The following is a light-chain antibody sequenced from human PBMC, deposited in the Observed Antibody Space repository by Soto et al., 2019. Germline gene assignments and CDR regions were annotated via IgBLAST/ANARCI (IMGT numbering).Light chain of an antibody. Sequence: DIQMTQSPSSLSASVGDRVTITCRASQSIYNYLNWYQQEPGKAPQLLIFAASSLQSGVPSRFSGSESGTDFTLTISSLQPEDFATYYCQQSYSTPRTFGQGTKVDIK. J-gene: IGKJ1*01. CDR3: QQSYSTPRT. V-gene: IGKV1-39*01. CDR2: AAS. CDR1: QSIYNY.